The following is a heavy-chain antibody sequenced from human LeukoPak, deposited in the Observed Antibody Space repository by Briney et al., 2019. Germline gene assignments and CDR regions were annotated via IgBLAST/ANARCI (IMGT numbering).Heavy chain of an antibody. Sequence: SETLSLTCTVSGGSISSYYWSWIRQPPGKGLEWIGYIYYSGSTNYNPPLKSRVTISVDTSKNQFSLKLSSVTAADTAVYYCARVRYYYGSGSYLNWFDPWGQGTLVTVSS. CDR2: IYYSGST. CDR1: GGSISSYY. CDR3: ARVRYYYGSGSYLNWFDP. D-gene: IGHD3-10*01. V-gene: IGHV4-59*01. J-gene: IGHJ5*02.